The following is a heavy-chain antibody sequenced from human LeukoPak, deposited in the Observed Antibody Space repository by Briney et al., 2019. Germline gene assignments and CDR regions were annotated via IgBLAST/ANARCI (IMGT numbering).Heavy chain of an antibody. D-gene: IGHD4-11*01. J-gene: IGHJ3*02. CDR2: ISGSGGFT. V-gene: IGHV3-23*01. CDR1: GFTFGSYD. CDR3: AKEGLATTYAFDI. Sequence: PGGSLRLSCAASGFTFGSYDMSWVRQAPRKGLEWVSAISGSGGFTYYADSVKGRFTISRDNSKNTLYLQMNSLRAEDTAVYYCAKEGLATTYAFDIWGQGTMVTVSS.